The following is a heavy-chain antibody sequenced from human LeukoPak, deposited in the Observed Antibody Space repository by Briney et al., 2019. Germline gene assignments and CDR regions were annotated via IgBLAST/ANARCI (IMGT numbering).Heavy chain of an antibody. D-gene: IGHD5-18*01. J-gene: IGHJ4*02. V-gene: IGHV3-21*01. Sequence: GGSLRLSCAASGFTFSSYSMNWVRQAPGKWLEWVSSISSSSSYIYYADSVKGRFTISRDNAKNSLYLQMNSLRAEDTAVYYCARADWDTAMIDYWGQGTLVTVSS. CDR2: ISSSSSYI. CDR3: ARADWDTAMIDY. CDR1: GFTFSSYS.